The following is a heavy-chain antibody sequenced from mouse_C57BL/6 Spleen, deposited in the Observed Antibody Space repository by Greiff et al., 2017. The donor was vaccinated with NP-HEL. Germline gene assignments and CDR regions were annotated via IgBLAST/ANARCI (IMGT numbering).Heavy chain of an antibody. CDR3: TRETVVAGDFDY. D-gene: IGHD1-1*01. Sequence: VQLQQSGAELVRPGASVTLSCKASGYTFTDYEMHWVKQTPVHGLEWIGAIDPETGGTAYNQKFKGKAILTADKSSSTAYMELRSLTSEDSAVYYCTRETVVAGDFDYWGQGTTLTVSS. V-gene: IGHV1-15*01. CDR2: IDPETGGT. J-gene: IGHJ2*01. CDR1: GYTFTDYE.